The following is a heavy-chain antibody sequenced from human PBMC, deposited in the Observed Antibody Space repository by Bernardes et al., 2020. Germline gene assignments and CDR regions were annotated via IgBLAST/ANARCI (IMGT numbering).Heavy chain of an antibody. V-gene: IGHV4-61*01. J-gene: IGHJ6*04. CDR3: ARDPDPNYYYYYGMDV. CDR1: GGSVSSVSYY. Sequence: SETLSLTCTVSGGSVSSVSYYWSWLLQPPGKGLEWIGYIYYSGSTNYNPSLKSRVTISVDTSKNQFSLKLSSVTAADTAVYYCARDPDPNYYYYYGMDVWGKGTTVTVSS. CDR2: IYYSGST.